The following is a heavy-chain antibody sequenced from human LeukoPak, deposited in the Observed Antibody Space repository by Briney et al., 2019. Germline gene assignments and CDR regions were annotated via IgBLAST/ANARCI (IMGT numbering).Heavy chain of an antibody. CDR3: AKGGSKAPDY. D-gene: IGHD4-11*01. V-gene: IGHV3-74*01. CDR2: INSEGSST. J-gene: IGHJ4*02. Sequence: RHAPGXGLVWVPRINSEGSSTSYADSVKGRFTISRDNAKNTLYLQMNSLRAEDTAVYYCAKGGSKAPDYWGQGTLVAVSS.